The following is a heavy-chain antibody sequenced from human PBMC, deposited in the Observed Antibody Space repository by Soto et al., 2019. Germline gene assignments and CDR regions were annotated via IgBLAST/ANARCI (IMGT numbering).Heavy chain of an antibody. CDR2: ISGSGGST. V-gene: IGHV3-23*01. D-gene: IGHD1-26*01. CDR3: ARDRVSGAFDI. J-gene: IGHJ3*02. Sequence: DVQLLESGGGFVQPGGSLRLSCAASQFTFSTYAITWVRQAPGKGLEWVSLISGSGGSTYYADSVKGRFTISRDNSKDTLYLQMDSLRADDTAVYYCARDRVSGAFDIWGQGTMVTVSS. CDR1: QFTFSTYA.